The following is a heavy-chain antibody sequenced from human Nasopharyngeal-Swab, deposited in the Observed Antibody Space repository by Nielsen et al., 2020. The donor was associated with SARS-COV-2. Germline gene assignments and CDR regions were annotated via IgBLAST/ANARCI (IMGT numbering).Heavy chain of an antibody. CDR3: ARESDYYDSSGSLGDAFDI. J-gene: IGHJ3*02. Sequence: SETLSLTCAVSGYSISSSYYWSWIRQPPGKGLEWIGYIYYSGSTNYNPSLKSRVTIPVDTSKNQFSLKLSSVTAADTAVYYCARESDYYDSSGSLGDAFDIWGQGTMVTVSS. V-gene: IGHV4-61*01. D-gene: IGHD3-22*01. CDR1: GYSISSSYY. CDR2: IYYSGST.